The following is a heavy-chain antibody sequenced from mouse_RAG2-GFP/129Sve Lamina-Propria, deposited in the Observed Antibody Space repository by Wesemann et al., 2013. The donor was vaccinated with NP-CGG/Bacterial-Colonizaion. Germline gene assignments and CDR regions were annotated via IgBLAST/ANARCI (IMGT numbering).Heavy chain of an antibody. CDR2: IYPGDGDT. J-gene: IGHJ2*01. Sequence: VQLQQSGPELVKPGASVKLSCKASGYTFTDYYINWVKQRPGQGLEWIGWIYPGDGDTNYNGKFKGKATLTADKSSSTAYMQLSSLTSEDSAVYFCARDGYYFDYWGQGTTLTVSS. V-gene: IGHV1-76*01. CDR1: GYTFTDYY. D-gene: IGHD2-3*01. CDR3: ARDGYYFDY.